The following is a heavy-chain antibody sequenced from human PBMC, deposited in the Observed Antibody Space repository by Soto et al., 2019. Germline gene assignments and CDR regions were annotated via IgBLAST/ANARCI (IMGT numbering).Heavy chain of an antibody. V-gene: IGHV1-3*01. D-gene: IGHD2-2*01. Sequence: SVKVSCKASGYTLSTYAMHWVRQAPGQRLEWMGWINGGNGNTKYSQRFQGRVTMTRDTSASTDYMELSSLASEDTAVYYCARADCSSNSCYFYYGMDVWGQGTTVTVSS. J-gene: IGHJ6*02. CDR1: GYTLSTYA. CDR2: INGGNGNT. CDR3: ARADCSSNSCYFYYGMDV.